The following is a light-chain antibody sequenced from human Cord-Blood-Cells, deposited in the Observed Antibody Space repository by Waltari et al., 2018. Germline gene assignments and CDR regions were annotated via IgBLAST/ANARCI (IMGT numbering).Light chain of an antibody. V-gene: IGLV2-14*01. CDR3: SSYTSSSTNWV. Sequence: QSALTQPASVSGSPGQSLTISCTGTSSAVGGFNYFPWYQQHPGKAPKLMISDFSNRPSGVSNRFSGSKSGNTASLTISGLQAEDEADYYCSSYTSSSTNWVFGGGTKLTVL. CDR2: DFS. CDR1: SSAVGGFNY. J-gene: IGLJ3*02.